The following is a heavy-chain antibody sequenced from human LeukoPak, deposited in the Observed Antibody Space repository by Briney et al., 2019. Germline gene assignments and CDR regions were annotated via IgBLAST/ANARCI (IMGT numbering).Heavy chain of an antibody. CDR3: ARTTSGSYQVDMFDY. CDR1: GFTFDDYG. D-gene: IGHD1-26*01. Sequence: GGSLRLSCAASGFTFDDYGMSWVRQAPGKGLEWVSGINWNGGSTGYADSVKGRFTISRDNAKNSLYLQMNSLRVEDTALYYCARTTSGSYQVDMFDYWGQGTLVTVSS. CDR2: INWNGGST. V-gene: IGHV3-20*04. J-gene: IGHJ4*02.